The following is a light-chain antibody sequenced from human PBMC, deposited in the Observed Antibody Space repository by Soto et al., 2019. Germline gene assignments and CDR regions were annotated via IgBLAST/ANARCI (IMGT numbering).Light chain of an antibody. CDR2: EVS. J-gene: IGLJ2*01. CDR1: SSDAGGYNY. Sequence: QSALTQPASVSGSPGQSLTISCTGTSSDAGGYNYVSWYQQHPGKAPKLMIYEVSNRPSGVSNRFSGSKSGNTASLTISGLQAEDEADYYCSSYTSSSTLVVFGGGTKLTVL. V-gene: IGLV2-14*01. CDR3: SSYTSSSTLVV.